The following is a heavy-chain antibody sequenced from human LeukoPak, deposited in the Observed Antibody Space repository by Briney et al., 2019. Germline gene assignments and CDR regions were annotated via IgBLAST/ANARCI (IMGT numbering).Heavy chain of an antibody. J-gene: IGHJ4*02. V-gene: IGHV3-30*02. CDR2: IQYDGSSQ. CDR3: ARGWGGYSYGYYFDY. CDR1: GLTFSNYG. Sequence: GGSLRLSCTTSGLTFSNYGMHWVRQSPGKGLEWVAFIQYDGSSQYYADSVKGRFPISRDNSKNTLYLQMNSLRAEDTAVYYCARGWGGYSYGYYFDYWGQGTLVTVSS. D-gene: IGHD5-18*01.